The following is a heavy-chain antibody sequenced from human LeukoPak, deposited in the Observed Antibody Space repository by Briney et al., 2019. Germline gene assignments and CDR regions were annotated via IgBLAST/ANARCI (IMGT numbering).Heavy chain of an antibody. Sequence: GGSLRLSCMGSGFTFSMFDMHWVRQAPGKGLEWVAVIWSDGSNKYYKDSVKGRFTISRDNPKNTLYLQMNSLRAEDTAVYHCARGLDLGYFQRWGQGTLVTVSS. D-gene: IGHD4-11*01. CDR1: GFTFSMFD. V-gene: IGHV3-33*01. J-gene: IGHJ1*01. CDR3: ARGLDLGYFQR. CDR2: IWSDGSNK.